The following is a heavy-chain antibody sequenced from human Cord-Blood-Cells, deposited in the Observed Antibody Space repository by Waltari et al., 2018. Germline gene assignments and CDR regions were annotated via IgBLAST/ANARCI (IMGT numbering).Heavy chain of an antibody. CDR3: ARVLRFLEWLFDY. Sequence: QVQLQQWGAGLLKPPETLSLTCAVYGGSFSGYYWCWIRQPPGKGLEWIGEIHHSGSTNYNPSLKSRVTISVDTSKNQFSLKLSSVTAADTAVYYCARVLRFLEWLFDYWGQGTLVTVSS. CDR2: IHHSGST. J-gene: IGHJ4*02. D-gene: IGHD3-3*01. CDR1: GGSFSGYY. V-gene: IGHV4-34*01.